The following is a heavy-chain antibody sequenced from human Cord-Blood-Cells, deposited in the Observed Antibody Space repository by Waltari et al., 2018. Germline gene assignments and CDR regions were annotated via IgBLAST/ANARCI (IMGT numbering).Heavy chain of an antibody. Sequence: QVQLQESGPGLVKPSQTLSLTCTVSGGSISSGGYYCSWIRQHPGKGLEWIGYIYYSGSTSYNPSLKRRVTISVDTSKNQFSLKLSSVTAADTAVYYCARETKTNFYYYYMDVWGKGTTVTVSS. CDR2: IYYSGST. CDR3: ARETKTNFYYYYMDV. CDR1: GGSISSGGYY. V-gene: IGHV4-31*03. J-gene: IGHJ6*03.